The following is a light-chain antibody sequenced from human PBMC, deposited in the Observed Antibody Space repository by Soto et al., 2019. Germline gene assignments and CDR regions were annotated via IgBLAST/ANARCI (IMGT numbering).Light chain of an antibody. CDR2: GNS. CDR3: LSYYSSLSGYV. Sequence: QLVLTQPPSVSGAPGQRVTISCTGSSSNIGAGYDVHWYQQLPGTAPKLLIYGNSNRPSGVPDRFSGSKSGTSASLAITGLQAEDEADYYCLSYYSSLSGYVFGTGTKLTVL. CDR1: SSNIGAGYD. J-gene: IGLJ1*01. V-gene: IGLV1-40*01.